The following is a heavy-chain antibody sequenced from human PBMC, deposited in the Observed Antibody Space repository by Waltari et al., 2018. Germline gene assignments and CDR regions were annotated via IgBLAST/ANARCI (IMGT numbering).Heavy chain of an antibody. Sequence: QLQLQESGPGLVKPSETLYLTCTVPGGSIRNRLSFLGWRRQPPGKGLEWIGILNYSGITYYNPSLKSRVTISVDTSKNQFSLKLSSVTAADTAVYYCARKHIVVVTASWFDPWGQGTLVTVSS. J-gene: IGHJ5*02. V-gene: IGHV4-39*01. CDR1: GGSIRNRLSF. CDR2: LNYSGIT. D-gene: IGHD2-21*02. CDR3: ARKHIVVVTASWFDP.